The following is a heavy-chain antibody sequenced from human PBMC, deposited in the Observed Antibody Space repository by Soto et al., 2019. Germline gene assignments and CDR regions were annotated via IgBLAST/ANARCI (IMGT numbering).Heavy chain of an antibody. D-gene: IGHD2-2*01. Sequence: PSETLSLTCSVSGGSISSSSYYWGWIRQPPGKGLERIGSIYYSGSTYYNPSLKSRVTISVDTSKNQFSLKLSSVTAADTAVYYCAIVCISTSCNSGQSRSIDYWGQGTLVTAPQ. CDR2: IYYSGST. CDR1: GGSISSSSYY. V-gene: IGHV4-39*01. J-gene: IGHJ4*02. CDR3: AIVCISTSCNSGQSRSIDY.